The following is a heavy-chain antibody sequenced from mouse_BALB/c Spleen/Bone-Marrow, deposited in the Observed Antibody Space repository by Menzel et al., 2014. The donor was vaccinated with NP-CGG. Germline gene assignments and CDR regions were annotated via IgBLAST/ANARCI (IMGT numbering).Heavy chain of an antibody. J-gene: IGHJ3*01. CDR2: IRSKSNNYAT. CDR1: GFTFNTYA. D-gene: IGHD2-4*01. Sequence: EVQGVESGGGLVQPKGSLKLSCAASGFTFNTYAMNWVRQAPGKGLEWVARIRSKSNNYATYYADSVKDRFTISRDDSQSMLYLQMNNLKPEDTAMYYCVRQNYDYAWFAYWGQGTLVTVSA. CDR3: VRQNYDYAWFAY. V-gene: IGHV10-1*02.